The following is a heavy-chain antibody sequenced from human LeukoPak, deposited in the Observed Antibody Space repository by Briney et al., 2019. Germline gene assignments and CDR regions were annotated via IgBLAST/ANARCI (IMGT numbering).Heavy chain of an antibody. CDR2: INPNSGGT. CDR3: ARPPNPDFDFRQYYFDY. J-gene: IGHJ4*02. CDR1: GYTFTGYY. V-gene: IGHV1-2*02. D-gene: IGHD3-9*01. Sequence: ASVKVSCKASGYTFTGYYMHWVRQAPGQGLEWMGWINPNSGGTNYAQKFQGRVTMTRDTSISTAYMELSRLRSDDTAVYYCARPPNPDFDFRQYYFDYWGQGTLVTVSS.